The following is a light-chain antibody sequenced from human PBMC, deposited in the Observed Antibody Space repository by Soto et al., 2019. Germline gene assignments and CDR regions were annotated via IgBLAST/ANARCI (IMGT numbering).Light chain of an antibody. CDR2: GAS. CDR3: QQYGSSGT. V-gene: IGKV3-20*01. CDR1: QSVSRSY. J-gene: IGKJ1*01. Sequence: EIVLTQSPGTLSLSPGERATLSCRASQSVSRSYLAWYQQKPGQAPRLLIYGASSRATGIPDRFSGSGSGTDFTLTISRLEPEDFAVYYCQQYGSSGTFGQGTKVDSK.